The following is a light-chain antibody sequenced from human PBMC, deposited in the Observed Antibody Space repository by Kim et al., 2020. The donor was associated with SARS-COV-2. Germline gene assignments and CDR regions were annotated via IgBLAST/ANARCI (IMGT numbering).Light chain of an antibody. CDR1: QSISSSN. CDR3: QQYRSSSWT. Sequence: EIVLTQSPGTLSLSPGERATLSCRASQSISSSNLAWYQQKPGQASRLLIYGASSRATGIPDRFSGSGSGTDFTLTITRLEPEDFAVYFCQQYRSSSWTFGQGTKVDIK. J-gene: IGKJ1*01. CDR2: GAS. V-gene: IGKV3-20*01.